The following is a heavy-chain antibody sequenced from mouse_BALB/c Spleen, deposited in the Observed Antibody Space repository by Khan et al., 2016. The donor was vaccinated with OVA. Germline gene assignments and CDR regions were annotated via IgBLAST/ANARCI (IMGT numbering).Heavy chain of an antibody. CDR2: TNPTNGRT. CDR1: GYTFTSYW. CDR3: ARIKKIVATYVEY. V-gene: IGHV1S81*02. D-gene: IGHD1-1*01. J-gene: IGHJ2*01. Sequence: QVQLQQPGAELVKAGASVKMSCKASGYTFTSYWMHWVKQRLGQGLEWFAETNPTNGRTYYNEKFKSKATLTVDKSSSTAYMLLSGPTFEDSAVYYCARIKKIVATYVEYGGQGTTLTDSS.